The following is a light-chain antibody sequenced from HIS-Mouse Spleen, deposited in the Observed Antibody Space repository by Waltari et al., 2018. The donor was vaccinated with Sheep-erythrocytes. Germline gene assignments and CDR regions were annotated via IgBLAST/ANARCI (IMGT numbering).Light chain of an antibody. CDR2: EGS. J-gene: IGLJ3*02. V-gene: IGLV2-23*01. CDR3: CSYAGSSTPWV. CDR1: SSDVGSYNL. Sequence: AQSITISCTGTSSDVGSYNLVSWYQQHPGKAPKLMIYEGSKRPSGVSNRFSGSTSGNTASLTISGLQAEDESDYYCCSYAGSSTPWVFGGGTKLTVL.